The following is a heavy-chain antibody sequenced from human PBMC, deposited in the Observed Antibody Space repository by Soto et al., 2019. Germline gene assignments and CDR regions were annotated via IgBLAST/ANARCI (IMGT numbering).Heavy chain of an antibody. D-gene: IGHD3-10*01. CDR1: GFSFSSHW. Sequence: EVQLVESGGGLVQPGGSLRLSCEVSGFSFSSHWMHWVRQAPGKGLVWVSRINSEGTSTSNADSVRGRFTISRDNAKNTLYLQMNSLRTEDTAVYYCARASMVRTIIGYYGMDVWGQGTTVTVSS. CDR3: ARASMVRTIIGYYGMDV. V-gene: IGHV3-74*01. J-gene: IGHJ6*02. CDR2: INSEGTST.